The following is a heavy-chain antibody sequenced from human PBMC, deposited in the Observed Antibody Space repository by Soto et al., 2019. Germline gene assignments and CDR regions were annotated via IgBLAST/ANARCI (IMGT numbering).Heavy chain of an antibody. CDR3: AKEMCSGGSCYSSYGMDV. D-gene: IGHD2-15*01. Sequence: PGGSLRLSCAASGFTFSHYAMSWVRQAPGKGLEWVSTISGSGSSTYHADSVRGRFSISRDNSKNTVYLQMNSLRAEDTAVYYCAKEMCSGGSCYSSYGMDVWGQGTTVTSP. CDR1: GFTFSHYA. CDR2: ISGSGSST. J-gene: IGHJ6*02. V-gene: IGHV3-23*01.